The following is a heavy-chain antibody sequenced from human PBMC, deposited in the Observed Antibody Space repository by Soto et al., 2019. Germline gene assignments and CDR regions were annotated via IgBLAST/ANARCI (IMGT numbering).Heavy chain of an antibody. J-gene: IGHJ5*02. CDR3: ARDDRIAVANWFDP. D-gene: IGHD6-19*01. CDR1: GFTFSSYS. Sequence: GGSLRLSCAASGFTFSSYSMNWVRQAPGKGLEWVSYISSSSSTIYYADSVKGRFTISRDNAKNSLYLQMNSLRAEDTAVYYCARDDRIAVANWFDPWGQGTLVTVSS. V-gene: IGHV3-48*04. CDR2: ISSSSSTI.